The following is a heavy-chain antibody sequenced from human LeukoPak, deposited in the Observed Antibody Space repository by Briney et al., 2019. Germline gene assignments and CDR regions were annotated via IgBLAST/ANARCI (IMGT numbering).Heavy chain of an antibody. CDR3: ARDGSGYYYYGMDV. V-gene: IGHV3-48*03. Sequence: PGGSLRLSCAASGFTFSSYEINWVRQAPGKGLEWLSYITGSGSTIYYADSVKSRFTISRDNAKNSLFLQMNSLRAEDSAVYYCARDGSGYYYYGMDVWGQGTTVTVSS. CDR2: ITGSGSTI. J-gene: IGHJ6*02. D-gene: IGHD3-10*01. CDR1: GFTFSSYE.